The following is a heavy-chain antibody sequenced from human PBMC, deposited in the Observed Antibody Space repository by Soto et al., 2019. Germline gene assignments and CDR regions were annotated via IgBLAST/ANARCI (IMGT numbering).Heavy chain of an antibody. J-gene: IGHJ4*02. Sequence: QVQLVQSGAEVKKPGSSVKVSCKASGGTFSSYTISWVRQAPGQGLEWMGRIIPILGIANYAQKFQGRVTIXAXXSTSTAYMELSSLRSEDTAVYYCARGSSGYDTADYWGQGTLVTVSS. V-gene: IGHV1-69*02. D-gene: IGHD5-12*01. CDR3: ARGSSGYDTADY. CDR2: IIPILGIA. CDR1: GGTFSSYT.